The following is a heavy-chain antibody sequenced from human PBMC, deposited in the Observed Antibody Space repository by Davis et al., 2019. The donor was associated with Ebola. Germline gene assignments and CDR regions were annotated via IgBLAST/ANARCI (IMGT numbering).Heavy chain of an antibody. Sequence: GGSLRLSCAASGFTFSSYGMHWVRQAPGKGLEWVSGISWNSGSIGYADSVKGRFTISRDNAKNSLYLQMNSLRAEDTAVYYCARIGPGGWYIDYWGQGTLVTVSS. CDR1: GFTFSSYG. D-gene: IGHD6-19*01. CDR2: ISWNSGSI. CDR3: ARIGPGGWYIDY. J-gene: IGHJ4*02. V-gene: IGHV3-9*01.